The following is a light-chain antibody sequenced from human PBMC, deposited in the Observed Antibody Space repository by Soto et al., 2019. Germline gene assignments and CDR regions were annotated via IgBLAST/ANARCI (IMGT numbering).Light chain of an antibody. Sequence: DIEMTQAPSSLSSSVGYRVTITCRASQGTSSYLAWFQQKPGRAPKLLIYGASTLQSGVPARFSGSGSGTDFTLTISDLQPEDFATYYCQQLNAYPLTFGQGTRLEIK. V-gene: IGKV1-9*01. J-gene: IGKJ5*01. CDR2: GAS. CDR3: QQLNAYPLT. CDR1: QGTSSY.